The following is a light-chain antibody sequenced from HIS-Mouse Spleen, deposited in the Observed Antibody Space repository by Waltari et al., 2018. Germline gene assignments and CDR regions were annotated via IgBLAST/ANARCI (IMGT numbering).Light chain of an antibody. Sequence: NFMLTQPHSVSESPGKTVTISCTGSSGSLASNYVQRYQQRPGSAPTTVIYEDNQRPSGVPDRFSGSIDSSSNSASLTISGLKTEDEADYYCQSYDSSNWVFGGGTKLTVL. CDR3: QSYDSSNWV. CDR2: EDN. CDR1: SGSLASNY. J-gene: IGLJ3*02. V-gene: IGLV6-57*02.